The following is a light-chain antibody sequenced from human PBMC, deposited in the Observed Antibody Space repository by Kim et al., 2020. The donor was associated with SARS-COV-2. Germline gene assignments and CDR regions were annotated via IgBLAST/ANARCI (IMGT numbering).Light chain of an antibody. V-gene: IGKV1-16*02. Sequence: ASVGDRVTIPCRASQGLSNYLAWFQQKTGKAPKSLIYAASRLQSGVPSKFSGSGSGTDFTLTFSSLQPEDHATYNCQQYNSYPLTFGGGTKVDIK. CDR3: QQYNSYPLT. CDR2: AAS. J-gene: IGKJ4*01. CDR1: QGLSNY.